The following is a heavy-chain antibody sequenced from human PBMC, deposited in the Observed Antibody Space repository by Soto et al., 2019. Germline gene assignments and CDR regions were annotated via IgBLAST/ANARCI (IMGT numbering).Heavy chain of an antibody. CDR3: ATLWMDIVATNKESGSDAAFDI. D-gene: IGHD5-12*01. CDR2: INHSGST. V-gene: IGHV4-34*01. CDR1: GGSFSGYY. Sequence: SETLSLTCAVYGGSFSGYYRSWIRQPPGKGLEWIGEINHSGSTNYNPSLKSRVTISVDTSKNQFSLKLSSVTAADTAVYYCATLWMDIVATNKESGSDAAFDISGKGTMVTVPP. J-gene: IGHJ3*02.